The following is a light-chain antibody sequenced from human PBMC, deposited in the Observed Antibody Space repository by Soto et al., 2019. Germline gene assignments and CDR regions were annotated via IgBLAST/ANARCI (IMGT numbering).Light chain of an antibody. CDR2: GAF. CDR1: QSVSDN. J-gene: IGKJ1*01. V-gene: IGKV3-20*01. CDR3: HQYGYSLWT. Sequence: EIVLTQSPATLSVSPGERVTLSCRASQSVSDNLAWYQQKPGQAPSLLIYGAFTRATGIPDRFSGSGSGTDFTLTISRLEPEDFAPYYCHQYGYSLWTFGQGTKVDIK.